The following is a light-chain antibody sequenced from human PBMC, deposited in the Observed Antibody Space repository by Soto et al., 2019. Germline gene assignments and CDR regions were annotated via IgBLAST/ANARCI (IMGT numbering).Light chain of an antibody. CDR1: NLGDKY. CDR3: QAWDSNTWV. V-gene: IGLV3-1*01. CDR2: QDN. J-gene: IGLJ3*02. Sequence: SYELTQPPSVSVSPGQTASITCSGANLGDKYVFWYQQKPGQSPKLVIYQDNKRPSGIPERISGSISRNTATLTISGTQATDEADYYCQAWDSNTWVFGGGTKLTVL.